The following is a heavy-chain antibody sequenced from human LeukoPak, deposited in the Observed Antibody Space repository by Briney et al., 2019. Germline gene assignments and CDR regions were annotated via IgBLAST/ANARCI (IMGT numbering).Heavy chain of an antibody. CDR2: ISYDGSNK. V-gene: IGHV3-30*03. CDR3: ARVKWFGELFSSPLDY. D-gene: IGHD3-10*01. J-gene: IGHJ4*02. Sequence: GGSLRLSCAASGFTFSNAWMSWVRQAPGKGLEWVAVISYDGSNKYYADSVKGRFTISRDNSKNTLYLQMNSLRAEDTAVYYCARVKWFGELFSSPLDYWGQGTLVTVSS. CDR1: GFTFSNAW.